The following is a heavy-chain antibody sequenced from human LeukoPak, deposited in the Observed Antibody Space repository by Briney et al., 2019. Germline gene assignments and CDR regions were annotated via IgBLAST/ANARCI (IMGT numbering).Heavy chain of an antibody. D-gene: IGHD4-23*01. CDR2: INHSGST. J-gene: IGHJ6*03. V-gene: IGHV4-34*01. Sequence: SETLSLTCAVYGGSFSGYYWSWIRQPPGKGLEWIGEINHSGSTNYNPSLKSRVTISVDTSKNQFSLKLSSVTAADTAVYYCARGTTTVVPAGGKYYYYMDVWGKGTTVTVSS. CDR1: GGSFSGYY. CDR3: ARGTTTVVPAGGKYYYYMDV.